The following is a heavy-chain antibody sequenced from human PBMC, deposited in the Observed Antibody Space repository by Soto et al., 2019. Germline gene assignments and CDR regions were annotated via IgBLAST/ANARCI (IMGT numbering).Heavy chain of an antibody. CDR3: AGGPRLGELSSTDY. V-gene: IGHV3-48*02. Sequence: XGSLRLSCAAAGFTFSSYSMDWARQAPGKGLEWVSYISSSSSTIYYADSVKGRFTISRDNAKNSLYLQMNSLRDEDTAVYYCAGGPRLGELSSTDYWGQGSLVTVSS. CDR1: GFTFSSYS. D-gene: IGHD3-16*02. J-gene: IGHJ4*02. CDR2: ISSSSSTI.